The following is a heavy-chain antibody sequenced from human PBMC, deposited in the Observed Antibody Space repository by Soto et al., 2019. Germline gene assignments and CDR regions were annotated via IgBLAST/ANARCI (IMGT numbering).Heavy chain of an antibody. CDR1: GGSFSGYY. CDR3: ARDKITGLFDY. CDR2: INHSGST. D-gene: IGHD2-8*02. J-gene: IGHJ4*02. Sequence: QVQLQQWGAGLLKPSETLSLTCAVYGGSFSGYYWTWIRQPPGTGLEWIGEINHSGSTNYNPSLKSAVTISVDTSKNQFSLTLTSVTAADTAVYYCARDKITGLFDYWGQGTLVTVSS. V-gene: IGHV4-34*01.